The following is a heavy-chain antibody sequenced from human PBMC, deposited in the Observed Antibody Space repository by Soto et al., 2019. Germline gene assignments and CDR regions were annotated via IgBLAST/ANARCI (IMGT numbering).Heavy chain of an antibody. D-gene: IGHD2-15*01. CDR3: AHSATVSDAFDI. J-gene: IGHJ3*02. CDR1: GFSLRISGVG. CDR2: IYWDDDK. Sequence: QITLKESGPTLVKPTQTLTLTCTFSGFSLRISGVGVGWIRQPPGKALEWLALIYWDDDKRYSPSLKSRLTITKDTSKTQVVPTITHMDPVDTATYYCAHSATVSDAFDIWGQGTMVTVSS. V-gene: IGHV2-5*02.